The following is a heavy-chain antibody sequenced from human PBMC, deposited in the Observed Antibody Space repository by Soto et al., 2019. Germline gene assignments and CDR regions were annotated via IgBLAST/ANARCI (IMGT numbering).Heavy chain of an antibody. CDR1: GFTFSTYG. CDR3: AKSMHYDFWSGYSRAFDI. CDR2: TSGSGTRT. Sequence: EVQLLEAGGGLVQPGGSLRLACAASGFTFSTYGMTWVRQSPGKGLEWVSATSGSGTRTYYADSVRGRFTISRDNSENTLYLQMHSLRVEDTAVHYCAKSMHYDFWSGYSRAFDIWGQGTMVTVSS. J-gene: IGHJ3*02. D-gene: IGHD3-3*01. V-gene: IGHV3-23*01.